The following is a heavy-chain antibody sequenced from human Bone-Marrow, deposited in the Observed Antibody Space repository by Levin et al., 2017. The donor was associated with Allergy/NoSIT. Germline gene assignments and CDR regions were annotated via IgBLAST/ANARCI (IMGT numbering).Heavy chain of an antibody. J-gene: IGHJ5*01. Sequence: SGPTLVKPTETLTLTCTFSGFSLNTGAVGVGWFRQAPGKALEWLALIYWDDDKRYSPSLKTRLTITKDTSKNQVVLTVSNVDPVDTGTYYCAQRDYYSDTSKWFESWGQGTLVTVSS. CDR1: GFSLNTGAVG. V-gene: IGHV2-5*02. D-gene: IGHD3-10*01. CDR2: IYWDDDK. CDR3: AQRDYYSDTSKWFES.